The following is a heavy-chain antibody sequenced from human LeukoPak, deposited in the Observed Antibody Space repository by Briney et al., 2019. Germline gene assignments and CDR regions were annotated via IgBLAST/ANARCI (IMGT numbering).Heavy chain of an antibody. J-gene: IGHJ6*03. Sequence: GASVKVSCKASGYTFTSYGISWVRQAPGQGLEWMGWINPNSGNTGYAQKFQGRVTITRNTSISTAYMELSSLRSEDTAVYYCARGREVPAAMWYYYYYMDVWGKGTTVTVSS. CDR3: ARGREVPAAMWYYYYYMDV. D-gene: IGHD2-2*01. CDR2: INPNSGNT. CDR1: GYTFTSYG. V-gene: IGHV1-8*03.